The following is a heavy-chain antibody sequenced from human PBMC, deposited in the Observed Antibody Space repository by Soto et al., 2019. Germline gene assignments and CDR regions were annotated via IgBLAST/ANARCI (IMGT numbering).Heavy chain of an antibody. V-gene: IGHV2-5*02. D-gene: IGHD3-3*01. Sequence: QITLKESGPTLVKPTQTLTLTCTFSGFSLSTSGVGVGWSRQPPGKALEWLALIYWDDDKRYSPSLKSRLTLTKDTSKNQVVLTMTNMDPVDTATYYCAHSPPTYYDFWSGYRRYNWFDPWGQGTLVTVSS. CDR3: AHSPPTYYDFWSGYRRYNWFDP. CDR1: GFSLSTSGVG. J-gene: IGHJ5*02. CDR2: IYWDDDK.